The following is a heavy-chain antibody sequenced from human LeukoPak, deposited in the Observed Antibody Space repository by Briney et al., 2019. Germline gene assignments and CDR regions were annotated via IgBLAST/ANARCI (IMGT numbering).Heavy chain of an antibody. CDR3: AKDKGDY. V-gene: IGHV3-9*01. Sequence: GGSLRLSCAASGFTFDDYAMHWVRQAPGKGLGWVSGISWNSVGIGYADSVKGRFTISRDNAKNSLYLQMNSLRAEDTALYYCAKDKGDYWGQGTLVTVSS. CDR2: ISWNSVGI. CDR1: GFTFDDYA. J-gene: IGHJ4*02.